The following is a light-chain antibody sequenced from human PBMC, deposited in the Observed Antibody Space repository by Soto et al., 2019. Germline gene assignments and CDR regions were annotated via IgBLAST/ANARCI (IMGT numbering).Light chain of an antibody. V-gene: IGKV3-20*01. Sequence: EIVLTQSPDTLSLSPGETATLSCRASQSVKTNYLGWYQQKPGQAPRLLIHATYNRATGIPDRFSGSGSGTDFPLNISRLGPEDFAVYFCQEYGTSPLTFGGGTKVEIK. CDR3: QEYGTSPLT. J-gene: IGKJ4*01. CDR2: ATY. CDR1: QSVKTNY.